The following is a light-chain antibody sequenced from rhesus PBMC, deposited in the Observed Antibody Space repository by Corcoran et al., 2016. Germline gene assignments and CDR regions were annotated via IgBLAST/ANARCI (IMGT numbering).Light chain of an antibody. J-gene: IGLJ1*01. Sequence: QAALTQPPSVSGSPGQSVTISCTGTSSDNGGYTSVPWYQQHPGKAPKLMIYDISKRPSGVSARFSGSKSGNTASLTISGLQAEDEADYYCSLYAGSNTFIFGAGTRLTVL. CDR2: DIS. CDR1: SSDNGGYTS. CDR3: SLYAGSNTFI. V-gene: IGLV2-23*01.